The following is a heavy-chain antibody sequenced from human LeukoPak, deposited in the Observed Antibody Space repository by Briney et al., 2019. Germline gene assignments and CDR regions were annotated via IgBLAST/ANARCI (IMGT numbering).Heavy chain of an antibody. CDR3: ARGFRYYYDSSGYSSN. CDR1: GGSISSSNW. CDR2: IYHSGST. Sequence: PSETLSLTCAVSGGSISSSNWWSWVRQPPGQGLEWIGEIYHSGSTNYNPSLKSRVTISVDKSKNQFSLKLSSVTAADTAVYYCARGFRYYYDSSGYSSNWGQGTLVTVSS. D-gene: IGHD3-22*01. V-gene: IGHV4-4*02. J-gene: IGHJ4*02.